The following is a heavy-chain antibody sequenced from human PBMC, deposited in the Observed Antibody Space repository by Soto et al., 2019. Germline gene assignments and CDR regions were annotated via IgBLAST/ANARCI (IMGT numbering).Heavy chain of an antibody. Sequence: SETLSLTCAVSGASFSGFYWSWIRQSPGKGLEWIGEIDHSGITNHNTALKSRATMSVDTSKNQFSLKLRSVTAADTAVYYCATYSGRESCNWFDPWGQGTLVTVSS. J-gene: IGHJ5*02. V-gene: IGHV4-34*04. CDR3: ATYSGRESCNWFDP. D-gene: IGHD2-15*01. CDR1: GASFSGFY. CDR2: IDHSGIT.